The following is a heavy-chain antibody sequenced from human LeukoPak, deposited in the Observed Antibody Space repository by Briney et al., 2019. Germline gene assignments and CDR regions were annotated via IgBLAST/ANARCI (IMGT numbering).Heavy chain of an antibody. V-gene: IGHV1-18*01. Sequence: AASVKVSCKASGYTFTNYAISWVRLAPGHGLEWMGWISVYNGNTDYAQKLQGRVTMTTDTSTNTAYMELRSLRSDDTAVYYCARTSAYGSSWHSYWGQGTLVTVSS. CDR1: GYTFTNYA. D-gene: IGHD6-13*01. J-gene: IGHJ4*02. CDR2: ISVYNGNT. CDR3: ARTSAYGSSWHSY.